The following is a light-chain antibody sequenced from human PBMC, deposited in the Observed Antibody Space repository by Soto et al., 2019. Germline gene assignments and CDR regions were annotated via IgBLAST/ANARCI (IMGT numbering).Light chain of an antibody. V-gene: IGKV1-5*03. CDR1: ESISRW. Sequence: DIQMTQSPSTLSASVGDRVTITCRASESISRWLAWYQQKPGKPPNLLIYKASTLGSGVPSRFSGSGSGTEFTLTSSSLQSEDFAVYYCQQYNNWPPETFGQGTKVAIK. CDR3: QQYNNWPPET. J-gene: IGKJ1*01. CDR2: KAS.